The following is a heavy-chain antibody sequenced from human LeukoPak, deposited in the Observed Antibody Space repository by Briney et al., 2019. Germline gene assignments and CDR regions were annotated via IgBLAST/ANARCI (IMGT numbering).Heavy chain of an antibody. Sequence: AGGSLRLSCAASGFTFSDYYMSWIRQAPGKGLEWVSYISSSGSTIYYADSVKGRFTISRDNAKNSLYLQMNSLRAEDTAVYYCARGPKEVAATPSYVDYWGQGTLVTVSS. CDR2: ISSSGSTI. J-gene: IGHJ4*02. CDR1: GFTFSDYY. D-gene: IGHD2-15*01. V-gene: IGHV3-11*01. CDR3: ARGPKEVAATPSYVDY.